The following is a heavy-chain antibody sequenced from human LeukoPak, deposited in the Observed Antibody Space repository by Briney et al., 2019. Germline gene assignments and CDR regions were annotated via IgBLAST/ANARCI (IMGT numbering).Heavy chain of an antibody. Sequence: SETLSLTCTVSGGSITGSNYYWAWIRQTPGKGLEWIGNILYSGGTYYNPSLKSRVTISVDTSKNQFSLSLSSVTAADTAVYYCARDGRGYCDGSGCSTYNWFDPWGQGTLVTVSS. CDR1: GGSITGSNYY. CDR2: ILYSGGT. CDR3: ARDGRGYCDGSGCSTYNWFDP. D-gene: IGHD3-10*01. J-gene: IGHJ5*02. V-gene: IGHV4-39*07.